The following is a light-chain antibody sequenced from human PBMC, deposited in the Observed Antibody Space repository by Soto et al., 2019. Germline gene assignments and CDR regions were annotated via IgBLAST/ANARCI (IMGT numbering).Light chain of an antibody. CDR2: KAS. CDR1: QTISSW. J-gene: IGKJ1*01. CDR3: QHYNSYSEA. V-gene: IGKV1-5*03. Sequence: IQMTQSPSTLSGSLGDRVIITCRASQTISSWLAWYQQKPGKAPKLLIYKASTLKSGVPSRFSGSGSGTDFTLTISSLQPDDFATYYCQHYNSYSEAFGQGTKVDIK.